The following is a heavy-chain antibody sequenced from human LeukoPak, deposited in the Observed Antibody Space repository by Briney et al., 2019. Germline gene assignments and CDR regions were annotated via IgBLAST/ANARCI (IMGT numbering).Heavy chain of an antibody. Sequence: ASVKVSCKASGYTFTTYGINWVRQAPGQGLEWMGWITTNSGNPTYAQGFTGRLVFSLDTSVRTTYLQISSLKAEDTAIYYCARGRGYCSNSSCYFDYWGQGTLVTVSS. J-gene: IGHJ4*02. CDR2: ITTNSGNP. CDR1: GYTFTTYG. D-gene: IGHD2-2*01. V-gene: IGHV7-4-1*02. CDR3: ARGRGYCSNSSCYFDY.